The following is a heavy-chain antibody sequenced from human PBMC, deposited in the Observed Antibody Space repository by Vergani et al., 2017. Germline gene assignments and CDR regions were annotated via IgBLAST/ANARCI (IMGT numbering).Heavy chain of an antibody. Sequence: QVQLQQWGAGLLKPSETLSLICAVYGGSFSGYYWSWIRQPPGKGLEWIGEINQSGSTKNNPSLKSRVTISVDTSKNQFSLKLSSVTAADTAVYYCARVMYRDEASTGYRLEGMDIWGQGTTVTISS. CDR3: ARVMYRDEASTGYRLEGMDI. CDR1: GGSFSGYY. CDR2: INQSGST. V-gene: IGHV4-34*01. D-gene: IGHD3-9*01. J-gene: IGHJ6*02.